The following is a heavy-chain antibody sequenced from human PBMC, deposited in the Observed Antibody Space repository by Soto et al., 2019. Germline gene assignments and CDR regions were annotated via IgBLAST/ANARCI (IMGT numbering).Heavy chain of an antibody. CDR2: IYYSGST. CDR3: ARDQYGDYVFS. V-gene: IGHV4-30-4*01. D-gene: IGHD4-17*01. Sequence: SETLCLTCTVSGGSISNGDYYWSWIRQPPGKGLEWIGYIYYSGSTYYNPSLKSRVTISVDTSKNQFSLKLSSVTAADTAVYYCARDQYGDYVFSWGQGTLVTVSS. J-gene: IGHJ4*02. CDR1: GGSISNGDYY.